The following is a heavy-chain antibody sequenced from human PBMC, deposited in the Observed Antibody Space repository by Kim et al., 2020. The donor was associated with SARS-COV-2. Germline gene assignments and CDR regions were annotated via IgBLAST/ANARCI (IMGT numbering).Heavy chain of an antibody. J-gene: IGHJ4*02. D-gene: IGHD3-3*01. Sequence: LKSRVTISVDTSKNQFPLKLSSVTAADTAVYYCARGRITIFGVVTEFDYWGQGTLVTVSS. CDR3: ARGRITIFGVVTEFDY. V-gene: IGHV4-31*02.